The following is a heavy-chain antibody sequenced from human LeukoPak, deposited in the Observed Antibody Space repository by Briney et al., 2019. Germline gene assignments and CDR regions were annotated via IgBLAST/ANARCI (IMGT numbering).Heavy chain of an antibody. J-gene: IGHJ4*02. Sequence: GGSLRLSCAASGFTFSSYSMNWVRQAPGKGLEWVSSISSSSSYIYYADSVKGRFTISRDNAKNTLFLQMNSLRAEDTAIYYCAKDSYDSSGSRYDYWGQGTLVTVSS. D-gene: IGHD3-22*01. CDR3: AKDSYDSSGSRYDY. V-gene: IGHV3-21*04. CDR1: GFTFSSYS. CDR2: ISSSSSYI.